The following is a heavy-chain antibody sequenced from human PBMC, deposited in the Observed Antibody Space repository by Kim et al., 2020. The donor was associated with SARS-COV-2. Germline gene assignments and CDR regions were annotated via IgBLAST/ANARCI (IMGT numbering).Heavy chain of an antibody. CDR3: ARVIQPDLGDDYGGNSAFDI. Sequence: GGSLRLSCAASGFTVSSNYMSWVRQAPGKGLEWVSLIYSGGSTYYADSVKGRFTISRDNSKNTLYLQMNSLRAEDTAVYYCARVIQPDLGDDYGGNSAFDIWGQGTMVTVSS. V-gene: IGHV3-53*01. CDR1: GFTVSSNY. D-gene: IGHD4-17*01. J-gene: IGHJ3*02. CDR2: IYSGGST.